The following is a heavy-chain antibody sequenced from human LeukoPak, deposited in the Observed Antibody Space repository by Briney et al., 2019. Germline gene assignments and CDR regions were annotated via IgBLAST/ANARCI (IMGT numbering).Heavy chain of an antibody. V-gene: IGHV4-39*01. CDR2: IHYSGGT. CDR1: GSSISNNNYY. J-gene: IGHJ4*02. CDR3: ARLWTDGYNSEIIDF. Sequence: SETLSLTCTVSGSSISNNNYYWGWIRQPPGKGLEWIGSIHYSGGTYYNPSFKSRVTISVDTSKNQFSLKLSSVTAADTAVYYCARLWTDGYNSEIIDFWGQGTLVTVSS. D-gene: IGHD5-24*01.